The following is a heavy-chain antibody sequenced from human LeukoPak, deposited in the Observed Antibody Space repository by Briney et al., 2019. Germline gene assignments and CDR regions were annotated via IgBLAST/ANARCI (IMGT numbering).Heavy chain of an antibody. Sequence: SVKVSCKASGGTFSSYAISWVRQAPGQGLEWMGRIILIFGTANYAQKFQGRVTITTDESTSTAYMELSSLRSEDTAVYYCAREVGSGWYYFDYWGQGTLVTVSS. CDR3: AREVGSGWYYFDY. CDR2: IILIFGTA. CDR1: GGTFSSYA. J-gene: IGHJ4*02. V-gene: IGHV1-69*05. D-gene: IGHD6-19*01.